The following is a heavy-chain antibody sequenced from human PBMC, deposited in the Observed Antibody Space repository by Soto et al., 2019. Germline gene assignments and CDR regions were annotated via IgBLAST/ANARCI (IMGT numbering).Heavy chain of an antibody. CDR1: GYTFTSYG. CDR2: ISAYNGNT. J-gene: IGHJ4*02. V-gene: IGHV1-18*01. Sequence: ASVKVSCKASGYTFTSYGTSWVRQAPGQGLEWMGWISAYNGNTKYAQKLQGRVTMTTDTSTSTAYMELRSLRSDDTAVYYCARDAAVGLFDYWGQGTLVTVSS. CDR3: ARDAAVGLFDY. D-gene: IGHD1-26*01.